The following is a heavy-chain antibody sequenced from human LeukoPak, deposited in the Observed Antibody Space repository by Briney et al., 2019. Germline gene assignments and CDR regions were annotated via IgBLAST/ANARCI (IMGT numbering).Heavy chain of an antibody. D-gene: IGHD3-3*01. V-gene: IGHV3-7*01. J-gene: IGHJ6*03. CDR3: ARVSYDFWSGYYKRYYYYYMDV. CDR1: GFTFSSYW. Sequence: PGGSLRLSCAASGFTFSSYWMSWVRQAPGKGLEWVANIKQDGSEKYYVDSVKGRFTISRDNAKNSLYLQMNSLRAEDTAVYYCARVSYDFWSGYYKRYYYYYMDVWGKGTTVTVSS. CDR2: IKQDGSEK.